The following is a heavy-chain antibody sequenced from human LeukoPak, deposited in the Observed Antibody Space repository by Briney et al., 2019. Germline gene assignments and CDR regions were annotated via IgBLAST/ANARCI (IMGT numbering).Heavy chain of an antibody. J-gene: IGHJ4*02. CDR2: ISGSGGST. D-gene: IGHD2-15*01. Sequence: GGSMRLSCAASGFTFSNYAMSWVRQAPGEGLEWVSAISGSGGSTYYADSVKGRFTISRDNSKNTLFLQMNSLRAEDTAVYYCAKPPAEYCSGGTCYLDYWGQGTLVTVSS. CDR3: AKPPAEYCSGGTCYLDY. CDR1: GFTFSNYA. V-gene: IGHV3-23*01.